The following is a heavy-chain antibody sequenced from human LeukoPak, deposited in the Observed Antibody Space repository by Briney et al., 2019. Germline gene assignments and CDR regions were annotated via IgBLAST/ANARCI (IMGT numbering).Heavy chain of an antibody. CDR3: AREADPRYCSGGSCYSEDY. CDR2: ISSSGSTI. J-gene: IGHJ4*02. D-gene: IGHD2-15*01. Sequence: GGSLRLSCAASGFTFSDYYMSWIRQAPGKGLEWVSYISSSGSTIYYADSVKGRFTISRDNSKNTLYLQMNSLRAEDTAVYYCAREADPRYCSGGSCYSEDYWGQGTLVTASS. CDR1: GFTFSDYY. V-gene: IGHV3-11*01.